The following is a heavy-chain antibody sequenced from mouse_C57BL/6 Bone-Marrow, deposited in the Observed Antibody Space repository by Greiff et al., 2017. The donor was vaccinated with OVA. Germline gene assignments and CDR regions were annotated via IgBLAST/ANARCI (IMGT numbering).Heavy chain of an antibody. D-gene: IGHD2-4*01. Sequence: EVQLVESGGGLVKPGGSLKLSCAASGFTFSSYAMSWVRQTPEKRLEWVATISDGGSYTYYPDNVKGRFTISRDNAKNNLYLQMSHLKSEDTAMYYCARDPLYDYDRGYYAMDYWGQGTSVTVSS. CDR2: ISDGGSYT. J-gene: IGHJ4*01. CDR1: GFTFSSYA. CDR3: ARDPLYDYDRGYYAMDY. V-gene: IGHV5-4*01.